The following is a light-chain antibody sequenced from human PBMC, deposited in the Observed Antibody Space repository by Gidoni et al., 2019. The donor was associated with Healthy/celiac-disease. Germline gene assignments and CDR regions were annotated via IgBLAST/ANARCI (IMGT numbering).Light chain of an antibody. CDR2: KER. V-gene: IGLV3-25*03. J-gene: IGLJ3*02. CDR1: ALPKQY. Sequence: SYELTQPTSVSVSHGQTARITCSGDALPKQYAYWYQQKPGQAPVLVIYKERERPSGIPERFSGSSSGTTVTLTISGVQAEDEAAYYCQSADSSGTNWVFGGGTKLTVL. CDR3: QSADSSGTNWV.